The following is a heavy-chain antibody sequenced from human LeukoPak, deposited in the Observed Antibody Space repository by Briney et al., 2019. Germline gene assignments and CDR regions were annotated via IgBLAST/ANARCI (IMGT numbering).Heavy chain of an antibody. J-gene: IGHJ5*02. Sequence: RASVKVSCKASGYTFSNYGINWVRQAPGQGLEGMGWISVYNGNTNYAQKFQGRVTMTTDTSTSTAYMELRSLRSDDTAVYYCARGERSITMVRGVISPWGQGTLVTVSS. CDR3: ARGERSITMVRGVISP. CDR2: ISVYNGNT. D-gene: IGHD3-10*01. V-gene: IGHV1-18*04. CDR1: GYTFSNYG.